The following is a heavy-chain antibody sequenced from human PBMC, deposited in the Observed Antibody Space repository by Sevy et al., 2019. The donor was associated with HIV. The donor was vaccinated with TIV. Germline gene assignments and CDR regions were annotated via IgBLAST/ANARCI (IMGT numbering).Heavy chain of an antibody. CDR1: GGSISNYY. J-gene: IGHJ5*02. D-gene: IGHD3-10*01. CDR3: ARGSGMNWFDP. CDR2: INYSGNT. V-gene: IGHV4-59*01. Sequence: SETLSLTCTVSGGSISNYYCSWIRQPPGKGLEWIGNINYSGNTEYNPSLKRRDTISADTSKNQFSLKMHSVTAADTAVYYCARGSGMNWFDPWGRGTLVTVSS.